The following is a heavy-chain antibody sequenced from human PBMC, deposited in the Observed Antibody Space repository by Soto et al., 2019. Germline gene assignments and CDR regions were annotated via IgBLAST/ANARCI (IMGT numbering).Heavy chain of an antibody. Sequence: SETLSLTCTVSGGSISSYFWSWIRQPPGKGLEWIGYIYYSGSTNYNPSLKSRVTISVDTSKNQFSLKLSSVTAADTAVYYCARDRDGGWLQTSFDYWGQGTLVTSPQ. CDR3: ARDRDGGWLQTSFDY. V-gene: IGHV4-59*01. CDR2: IYYSGST. D-gene: IGHD3-16*01. J-gene: IGHJ4*02. CDR1: GGSISSYF.